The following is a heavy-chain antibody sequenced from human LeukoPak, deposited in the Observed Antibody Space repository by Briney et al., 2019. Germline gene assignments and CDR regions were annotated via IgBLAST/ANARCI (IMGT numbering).Heavy chain of an antibody. J-gene: IGHJ3*02. D-gene: IGHD3-3*01. CDR1: GGSISSGSYY. CDR2: IYTSGST. Sequence: SETLSLTCTVSGGSISSGSYYWSWIRQPAGKGLEWIGRIYTSGSTNYNPSLKSRVTISVDTSKNQFSLKLSSVTAADTAVYYCARGYDFWSGYARAGAFDIWGQGTMVTVSS. V-gene: IGHV4-61*02. CDR3: ARGYDFWSGYARAGAFDI.